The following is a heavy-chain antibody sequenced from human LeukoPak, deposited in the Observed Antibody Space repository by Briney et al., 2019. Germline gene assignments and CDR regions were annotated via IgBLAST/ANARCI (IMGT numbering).Heavy chain of an antibody. CDR3: AKQLGYCSDGSCYFPY. D-gene: IGHD2-15*01. J-gene: IGHJ4*02. V-gene: IGHV3-23*01. Sequence: GGSLRLSYAASGFTFSSSAMSWVRQAPGKGLEWVSAISNNGGYTYYADSVQGRFTISRDNSKSTLCLQMNSLRAEDTAVYYCAKQLGYCSDGSCYFPYWGQGTLVTVSS. CDR2: ISNNGGYT. CDR1: GFTFSSSA.